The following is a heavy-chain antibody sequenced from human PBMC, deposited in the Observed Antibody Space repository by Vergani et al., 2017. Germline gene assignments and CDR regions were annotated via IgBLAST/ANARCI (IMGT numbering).Heavy chain of an antibody. J-gene: IGHJ4*02. CDR1: GFSLSTSGMR. CDR3: ALEYSSSSMEFDY. CDR2: IDWDDDK. Sequence: QVTLKESGPALVKPTQTLTLPCPFSGFSLSTSGMRVSWIRQPPGKALEWLARIDWDDDKFYSTSLKTRLTSSKETSKSQVVLRMTNMDPVDTATYYCALEYSSSSMEFDYWGQGTLVTVSS. D-gene: IGHD6-6*01. V-gene: IGHV2-70*04.